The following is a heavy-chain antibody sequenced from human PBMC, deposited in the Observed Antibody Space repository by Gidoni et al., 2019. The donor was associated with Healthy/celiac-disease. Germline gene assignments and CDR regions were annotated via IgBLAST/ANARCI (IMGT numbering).Heavy chain of an antibody. CDR2: IDWDDDK. D-gene: IGHD3-22*01. V-gene: IGHV2-70*01. CDR3: ARMSTNYYDSSAHYPFDAFDI. Sequence: QVTLRESGPALVKPTQTLTLTCTFSGFSLSTSGMCVSWIRQPPGKALEWLALIDWDDDKYYSTSLKTRLTISKDTSKNQVVLTMTNMDPVDTATYYCARMSTNYYDSSAHYPFDAFDIWGQGTMVTVSS. J-gene: IGHJ3*02. CDR1: GFSLSTSGMC.